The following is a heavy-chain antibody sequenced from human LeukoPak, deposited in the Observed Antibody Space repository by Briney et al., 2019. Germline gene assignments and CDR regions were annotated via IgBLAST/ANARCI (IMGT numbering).Heavy chain of an antibody. V-gene: IGHV3-23*01. CDR1: GFTFSSYA. CDR2: ISGSGGST. D-gene: IGHD2-2*01. Sequence: GGSLRLSCAASGFTFSSYAMSWVRQAPGKGLEWVSAISGSGGSTYYADSVKGRSTISRDNSKNTLYLQMNSLRAEDTAVYYCAKVTYCSSTSCYFDYWGQGTLVTVSS. CDR3: AKVTYCSSTSCYFDY. J-gene: IGHJ4*02.